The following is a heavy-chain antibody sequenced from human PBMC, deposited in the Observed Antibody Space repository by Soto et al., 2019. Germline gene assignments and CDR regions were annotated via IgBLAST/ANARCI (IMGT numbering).Heavy chain of an antibody. CDR1: GFTISSNW. CDR3: ARWDNGYDF. D-gene: IGHD5-12*01. CDR2: IKQDGSER. V-gene: IGHV3-7*01. J-gene: IGHJ4*02. Sequence: EVQLVESGGGLVQPGESLRLSCAASGFTISSNWMSWVRQAPGKGLEWVANIKQDGSERYYTGSVNGRFTISRDNAKNSLYLQMSSLTVEDTAAYYCARWDNGYDFGGQGTLLTVSS.